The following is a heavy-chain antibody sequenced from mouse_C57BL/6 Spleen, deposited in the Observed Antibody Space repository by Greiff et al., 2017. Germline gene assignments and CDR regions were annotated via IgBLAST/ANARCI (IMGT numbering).Heavy chain of an antibody. CDR3: AKGNWDDGAYAMDN. CDR1: GYALSSSW. V-gene: IGHV1-82*01. D-gene: IGHD4-1*01. J-gene: IGHJ4*01. Sequence: VQLQQSGPELVKPGASVTISCKASGYALSSSWMNWVQQRPGTGLEWIGRIYPGAGDPNYNGKFKGKATLTADHCSSPAYLQLSSLTSQDAAVYFCAKGNWDDGAYAMDNWGQGTSVTVSS. CDR2: IYPGAGDP.